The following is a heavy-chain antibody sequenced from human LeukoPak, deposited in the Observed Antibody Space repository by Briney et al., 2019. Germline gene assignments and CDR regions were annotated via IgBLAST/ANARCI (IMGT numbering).Heavy chain of an antibody. D-gene: IGHD6-19*01. CDR1: GGSFSGYY. J-gene: IGHJ4*02. CDR3: ARDSYSSGWRETFDY. V-gene: IGHV4-59*01. CDR2: IYYSGST. Sequence: SETLSLTCAVYGGSFSGYYWSWIRQPPGKGLEWIGYIYYSGSTNYNPSLKSRVTISVDTSKNQFSLELSSVTAADTAVYYCARDSYSSGWRETFDYWGQGTLVTVSS.